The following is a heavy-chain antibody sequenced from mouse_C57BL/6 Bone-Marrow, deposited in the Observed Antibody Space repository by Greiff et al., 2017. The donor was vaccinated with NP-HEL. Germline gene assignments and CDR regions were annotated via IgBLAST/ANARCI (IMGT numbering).Heavy chain of an antibody. CDR2: IDPSDSET. Sequence: VQLQQPGAELVRPGSSVKLSCKASGYTFTSYWMHWVKQRPIQGLEWIGNIDPSDSETHYNQKFKDKATLTVDKSSSTAYMQLSSLTSEDSAVYYCARSGGNYGAYWGQGTLVTVSA. CDR3: ARSGGNYGAY. D-gene: IGHD2-1*01. V-gene: IGHV1-52*01. CDR1: GYTFTSYW. J-gene: IGHJ3*01.